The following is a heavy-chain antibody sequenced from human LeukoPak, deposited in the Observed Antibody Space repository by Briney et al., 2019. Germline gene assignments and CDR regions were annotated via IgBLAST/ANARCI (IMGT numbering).Heavy chain of an antibody. V-gene: IGHV4-4*09. CDR2: TFSSGAT. J-gene: IGHJ4*02. CDR1: GGSMSGYY. CDR3: ARRRDYFDY. Sequence: KSSETLSLTCIVSGGSMSGYYWSWIRQPPGKGLEWIGHTFSSGATTYNPSLKSRVTISVDTSRSQFSLHLSSVTAADTAVYYCARRRDYFDYWGQGTLVTVSS.